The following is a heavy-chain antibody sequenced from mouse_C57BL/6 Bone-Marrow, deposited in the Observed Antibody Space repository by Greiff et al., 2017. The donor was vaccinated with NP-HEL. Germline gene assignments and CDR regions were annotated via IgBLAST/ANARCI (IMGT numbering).Heavy chain of an antibody. V-gene: IGHV10-3*01. Sequence: EVHLVESGGGLVQPKGSLKLSCAASGFTFNTYAMHWVRQAPGKGLEWVARIRSKSSNYATYYADSVKDRFTISRDDSQSMLYLQMNNLKTEDTAMYYCVRDRNYYGSSYDYAMDYWGQGTSVTVSS. CDR1: GFTFNTYA. CDR2: IRSKSSNYAT. CDR3: VRDRNYYGSSYDYAMDY. D-gene: IGHD1-1*01. J-gene: IGHJ4*01.